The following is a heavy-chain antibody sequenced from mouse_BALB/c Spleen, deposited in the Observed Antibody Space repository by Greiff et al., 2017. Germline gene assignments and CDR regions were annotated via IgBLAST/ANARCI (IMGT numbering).Heavy chain of an antibody. CDR2: INSNGGST. CDR3: ARQGLYAMDY. J-gene: IGHJ4*01. V-gene: IGHV5-6-2*01. CDR1: GFTFSSYY. Sequence: EVKLMESGGGLVKLGGSLKLSCAASGFTFSSYYMSWVRQTPEKRLELVAAINSNGGSTYYPDTVKGRFTISRDNAKNTLYLQMSSLKSEDTALYYCARQGLYAMDYWGQGTSVTVSS.